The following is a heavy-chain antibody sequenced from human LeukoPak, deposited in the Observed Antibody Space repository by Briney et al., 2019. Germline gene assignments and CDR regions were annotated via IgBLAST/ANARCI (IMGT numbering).Heavy chain of an antibody. V-gene: IGHV1-2*02. D-gene: IGHD6-13*01. CDR1: GYTFTGHY. J-gene: IGHJ4*02. CDR2: IDPSSGGT. CDR3: ARDRIAPAGSIIDY. Sequence: ASVKVSCKASGYTFTGHYVHWVRQAPGQGLEWMGWIDPSSGGTNSAQKFQGRVTIARDTSITTVYMELSSLTSDDTAIYFCARDRIAPAGSIIDYWGQGTLVTVSS.